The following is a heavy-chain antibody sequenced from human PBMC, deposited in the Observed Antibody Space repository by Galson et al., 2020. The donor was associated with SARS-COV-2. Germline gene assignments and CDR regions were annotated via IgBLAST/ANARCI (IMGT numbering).Heavy chain of an antibody. J-gene: IGHJ6*04. D-gene: IGHD3-10*01. Sequence: NSGGSLSLSCAASGFTFSDYYMSWIRQAPGKGLEWVSYISSSGSTIYYADSVKGRFTISRDNAKNSLYLQMNSLRAEDTAVYYCARDLKGGQAGSYPHSYYYGMDVWGKGTTVTVSS. CDR3: ARDLKGGQAGSYPHSYYYGMDV. CDR1: GFTFSDYY. CDR2: ISSSGSTI. V-gene: IGHV3-11*01.